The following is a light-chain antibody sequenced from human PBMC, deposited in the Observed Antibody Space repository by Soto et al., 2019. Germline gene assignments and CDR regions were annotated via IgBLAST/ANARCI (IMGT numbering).Light chain of an antibody. J-gene: IGKJ3*01. CDR3: HQYNSWPRGT. Sequence: EIVLTQSPATLSLSPGERVTLSCRASQSVSSYLAWYQHRPGQAPRLLMYDTFNRATGIPVRFRGSGSGTEFTLTISSLQSEDSAVYYCHQYNSWPRGTFGPGTKVEIK. V-gene: IGKV3-15*01. CDR2: DTF. CDR1: QSVSSY.